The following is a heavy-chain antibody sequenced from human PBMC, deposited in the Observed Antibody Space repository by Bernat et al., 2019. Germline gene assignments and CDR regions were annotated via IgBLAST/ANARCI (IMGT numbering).Heavy chain of an antibody. V-gene: IGHV3-21*01. CDR1: GFTFSSYS. Sequence: EVQLVESGGGLVKPGGSLRLSCVASGFTFSSYSMNWVRQAPGKGLEWVSSISSSSSSYIYYADSVKGRFTISRDNAKNSLYLQMNSLRAEDTAVYYCASSLEYSGYDPPLATDYWGQGTLVTVSS. D-gene: IGHD5-12*01. CDR2: ISSSSSSYI. CDR3: ASSLEYSGYDPPLATDY. J-gene: IGHJ4*02.